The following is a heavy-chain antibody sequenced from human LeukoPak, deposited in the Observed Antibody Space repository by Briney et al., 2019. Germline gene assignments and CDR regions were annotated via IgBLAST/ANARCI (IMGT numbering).Heavy chain of an antibody. V-gene: IGHV1-8*01. CDR2: MNPNSGNT. J-gene: IGHJ6*02. CDR1: GYTFTSYD. D-gene: IGHD4-4*01. Sequence: ASVKVSCKASGYTFTSYDINWVRQATGQGLEWMGWMNPNSGNTGYAQKFQVRVTMTRNTSISTAYMELSSLRSEDTAVYYCARAPYSIYGMDVWGQGTTVTVSS. CDR3: ARAPYSIYGMDV.